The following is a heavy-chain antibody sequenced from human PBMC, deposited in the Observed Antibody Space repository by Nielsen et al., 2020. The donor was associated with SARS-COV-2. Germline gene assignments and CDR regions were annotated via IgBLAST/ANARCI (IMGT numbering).Heavy chain of an antibody. Sequence: SVKVSCKASVYTFTDYYIHWVRQAPGQGLEWMGRINPYSWGTNDAQKFQGTVTMTRDASISTVYMELTSDDTAVYYCARARATIFGLVMSYGMDVWGQGTTVAVSS. CDR1: VYTFTDYY. CDR2: INPYSWGT. V-gene: IGHV1-2*06. D-gene: IGHD3/OR15-3a*01. CDR3: ARARATIFGLVMSYGMDV. J-gene: IGHJ6*02.